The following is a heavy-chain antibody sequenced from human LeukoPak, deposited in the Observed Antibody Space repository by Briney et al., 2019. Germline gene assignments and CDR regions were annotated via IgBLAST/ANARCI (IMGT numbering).Heavy chain of an antibody. Sequence: KPSETLSLTCTVSGGSISSYYWSWIRQPPGKGLEWIGTIYYSGSTKNNPSLKSRVTISVDTSKNQFSLKLSSVTAADTAVYYCARGPTRYYFDYWGQGTLVTVSS. J-gene: IGHJ4*02. CDR1: GGSISSYY. CDR3: ARGPTRYYFDY. V-gene: IGHV4-59*01. CDR2: IYYSGST.